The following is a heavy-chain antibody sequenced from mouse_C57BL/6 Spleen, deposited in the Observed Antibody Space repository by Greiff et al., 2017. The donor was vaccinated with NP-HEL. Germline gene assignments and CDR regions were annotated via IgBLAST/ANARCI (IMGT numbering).Heavy chain of an antibody. J-gene: IGHJ4*01. CDR2: IRSKSSNYAT. Sequence: EVKLVESGGGLVQPKGSLKLSCAASGFTFNTYAMHWVRQAPGKGLEWVARIRSKSSNYATYYADSVKDRFTISRDDSQSMLYLQMNNLKTEDTAMYYCVRSFSPYYYGSSYGDYYAMDYWGQGTSVTVSS. D-gene: IGHD1-1*01. CDR3: VRSFSPYYYGSSYGDYYAMDY. CDR1: GFTFNTYA. V-gene: IGHV10-3*01.